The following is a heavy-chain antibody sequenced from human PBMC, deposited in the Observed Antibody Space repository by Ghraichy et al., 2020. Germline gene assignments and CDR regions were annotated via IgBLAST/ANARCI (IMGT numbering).Heavy chain of an antibody. CDR2: ITSSSNLL. V-gene: IGHV3-48*04. D-gene: IGHD5-18*01. Sequence: GESLNISCVASGLMFSPNTMNWVRQAPGRGLEWVSFITSSSNLLYYADAVKGRFTISRDNAKNSVSLQMNSLRADDTGLYYCVREIGANSYGQGFDSWGQGTLVIVSS. CDR1: GLMFSPNT. CDR3: VREIGANSYGQGFDS. J-gene: IGHJ4*02.